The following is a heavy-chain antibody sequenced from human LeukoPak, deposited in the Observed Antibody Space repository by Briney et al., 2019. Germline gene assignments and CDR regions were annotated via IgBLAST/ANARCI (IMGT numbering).Heavy chain of an antibody. V-gene: IGHV4-39*07. Sequence: SETLSLTCTVSSGSISTSNYYWGWVRQPPGKGLEWIGEINHSGSTNYNPSLKSRVTISVDTSKNQFSLKLSSVTAADTAVYYCARGLDSWGQGTLVTVSS. CDR1: SGSISTSNYY. CDR3: ARGLDS. D-gene: IGHD1-1*01. CDR2: INHSGST. J-gene: IGHJ5*02.